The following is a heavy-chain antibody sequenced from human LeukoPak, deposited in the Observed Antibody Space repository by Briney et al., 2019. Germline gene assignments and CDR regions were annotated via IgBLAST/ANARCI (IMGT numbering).Heavy chain of an antibody. D-gene: IGHD3-10*01. V-gene: IGHV4-59*01. CDR1: GGSTSSYY. CDR3: AKSVFYYVSGSYYLYFDY. Sequence: PSETLSLTCTVSGGSTSSYYWSWIRQPPGKGLEWIGYIYYSGSTNYNPSLKSRVTISVDTSKNQFSLKLSSVTAADTAVYYCAKSVFYYVSGSYYLYFDYWGQGTLVTVSS. J-gene: IGHJ4*02. CDR2: IYYSGST.